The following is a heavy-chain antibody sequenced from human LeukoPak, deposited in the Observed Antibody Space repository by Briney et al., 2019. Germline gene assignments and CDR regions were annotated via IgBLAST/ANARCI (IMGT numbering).Heavy chain of an antibody. V-gene: IGHV1-69*04. D-gene: IGHD2-15*01. CDR2: IIPILGIA. Sequence: SVKVSFKASGGTFSSYAISWVRQAPGQGLEWMGRIIPILGIANYAQKFQGRVTITADKSTSTAYMELSSLRSEDTAVYYCAREERDIVVVVAATGLYNWFDPWGQGTLVTVSS. CDR1: GGTFSSYA. J-gene: IGHJ5*02. CDR3: AREERDIVVVVAATGLYNWFDP.